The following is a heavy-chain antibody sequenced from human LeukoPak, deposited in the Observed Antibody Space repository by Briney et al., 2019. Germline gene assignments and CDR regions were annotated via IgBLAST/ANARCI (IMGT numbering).Heavy chain of an antibody. CDR3: ATLGYCSSTSCSAFDY. V-gene: IGHV1-2*02. J-gene: IGHJ4*02. CDR2: INPNSGGT. Sequence: APLEGFCKGFWYTFTRYYNHWGGQGPGQRVEWVGGINPNSGGTNYAQKFQGRVTMTRDTSISTAYMELSSLRSEDTAVYYCATLGYCSSTSCSAFDYWGQGTLVTVSS. D-gene: IGHD2-2*03. CDR1: WYTFTRYY.